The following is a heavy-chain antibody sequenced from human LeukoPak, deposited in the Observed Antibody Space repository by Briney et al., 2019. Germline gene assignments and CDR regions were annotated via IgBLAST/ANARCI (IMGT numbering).Heavy chain of an antibody. Sequence: ASVKVSCKASGYTFTSYDINWVRQATGQGLEWMGWMNPNSGNTGYAQKFQGRVTMTRNTSISTAYMELSSLRSEDTAVYYCALSIEARPYWFDPWGQGTLVTVSS. D-gene: IGHD6-6*01. CDR3: ALSIEARPYWFDP. J-gene: IGHJ5*02. CDR1: GYTFTSYD. CDR2: MNPNSGNT. V-gene: IGHV1-8*01.